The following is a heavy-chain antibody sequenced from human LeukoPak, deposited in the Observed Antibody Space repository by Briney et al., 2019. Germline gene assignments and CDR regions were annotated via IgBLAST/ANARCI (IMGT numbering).Heavy chain of an antibody. Sequence: SVKVSCKASGGTFSSYAISWVRQAPGQGLEWMGGIIPIFGTANYAQKFQGRVTITTDESTSTAYMELSSLRSEDTAVYYCARGRWLQSAFDYWGQGTLVTVSS. J-gene: IGHJ4*02. D-gene: IGHD5-24*01. CDR2: IIPIFGTA. V-gene: IGHV1-69*05. CDR1: GGTFSSYA. CDR3: ARGRWLQSAFDY.